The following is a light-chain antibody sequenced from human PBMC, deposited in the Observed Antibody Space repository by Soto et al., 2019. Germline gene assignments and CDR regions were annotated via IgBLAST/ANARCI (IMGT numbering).Light chain of an antibody. J-gene: IGLJ1*01. CDR1: NNEGGGYNY. Sequence: QAVLTQPASVAGAPGKAVTISCDRNNNEGGGYNYVSWYQQHPGKAPKFMIYDVSNRPSGVSNRFSGSKSGNTASLTISGLQAEDEADYYCCSYTTSNARQIVFGTGTKVTVL. CDR3: CSYTTSNARQIV. V-gene: IGLV2-14*01. CDR2: DVS.